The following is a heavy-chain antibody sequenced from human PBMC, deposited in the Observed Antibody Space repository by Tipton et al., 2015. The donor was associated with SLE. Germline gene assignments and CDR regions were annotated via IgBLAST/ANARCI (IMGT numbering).Heavy chain of an antibody. J-gene: IGHJ6*02. Sequence: SLRLSCEGSGFTFNEHAMHWVRQAPGKGLEWVAAILWSGDRIDYADSVKGRFTISRDNAKNTLFLQMNSLRTEDTALYYYGKDMSPGGLDVWGHGTTVTVSS. CDR2: ILWSGDRI. CDR1: GFTFNEHA. CDR3: GKDMSPGGLDV. V-gene: IGHV3-9*01.